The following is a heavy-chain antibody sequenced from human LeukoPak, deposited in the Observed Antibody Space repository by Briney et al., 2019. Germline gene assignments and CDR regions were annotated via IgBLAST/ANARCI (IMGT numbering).Heavy chain of an antibody. CDR1: GFTFSSYS. J-gene: IGHJ6*02. CDR3: ARYYDSSGYQDYYYYYGMDV. Sequence: GGSLRLSCAASGFTFSSYSMNWVRQAPGKGLEWVSYISSSSSTIYYADSVKGRFTISRDNAKNSLYLQMNSLRAEDTAVYYCARYYDSSGYQDYYYYYGMDVWGQGTTVTVSS. CDR2: ISSSSSTI. D-gene: IGHD3-22*01. V-gene: IGHV3-48*01.